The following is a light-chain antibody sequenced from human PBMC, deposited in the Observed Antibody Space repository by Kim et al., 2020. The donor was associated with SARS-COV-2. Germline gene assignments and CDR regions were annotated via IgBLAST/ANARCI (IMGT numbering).Light chain of an antibody. CDR2: GAA. CDR3: QEYDTWPPMYT. CDR1: QSVYTN. V-gene: IGKV3-15*01. Sequence: SPGEEATTSCSASQSVYTNLAWFQQKPGQAPRLRIYGAATRATGIPARFSGSGSGTEFTLTISSLQSEDFAVYYCQEYDTWPPMYTFGQGTKLEI. J-gene: IGKJ2*01.